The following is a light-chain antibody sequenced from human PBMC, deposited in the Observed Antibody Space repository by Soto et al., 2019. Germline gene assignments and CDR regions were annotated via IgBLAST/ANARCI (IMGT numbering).Light chain of an antibody. V-gene: IGKV1-39*01. CDR1: QDISDY. Sequence: DIRMTQSPSSLSASVGDTVTITCRASQDISDYLSWFQHKPGEAPKLLIYTASSLQGGVPLRFSGAGSRTDFSLTISGLQPEDSATYYCQQTYTFPWTFGQGTRVDIK. CDR3: QQTYTFPWT. J-gene: IGKJ1*01. CDR2: TAS.